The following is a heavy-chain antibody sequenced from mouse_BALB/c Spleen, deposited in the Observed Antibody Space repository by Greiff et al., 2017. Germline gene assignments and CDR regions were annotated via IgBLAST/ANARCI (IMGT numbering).Heavy chain of an antibody. CDR3: ARGTTVPFDY. D-gene: IGHD1-1*01. Sequence: EVQLVESGPGLVKPSQSLSLTCTVTGYSITSDYAWNWIRQFPGNKLEWMGYISYSGSTSYNPSLKSRISITRDTSKNQFFLQLNSVTTEDTATYYCARGTTVPFDYWGQGTTLTVSS. CDR1: GYSITSDYA. CDR2: ISYSGST. J-gene: IGHJ2*01. V-gene: IGHV3-2*02.